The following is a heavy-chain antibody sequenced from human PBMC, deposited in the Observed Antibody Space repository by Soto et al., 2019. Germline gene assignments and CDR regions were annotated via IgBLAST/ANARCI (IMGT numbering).Heavy chain of an antibody. CDR3: ARLNSYGDYGLHWYYYGMDV. D-gene: IGHD4-17*01. Sequence: GESLKISCKGSGYSFTSYWIGWVRQMPGKGLEWMGIIYPGDSDTRYSPSFQGQVTISADKSISTAHLQWSSLKASDTAMYYCARLNSYGDYGLHWYYYGMDVWGQGTTVTVSS. V-gene: IGHV5-51*01. CDR2: IYPGDSDT. J-gene: IGHJ6*02. CDR1: GYSFTSYW.